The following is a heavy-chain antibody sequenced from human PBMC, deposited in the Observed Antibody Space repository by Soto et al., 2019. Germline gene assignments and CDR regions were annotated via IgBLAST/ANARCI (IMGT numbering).Heavy chain of an antibody. D-gene: IGHD3-22*01. CDR2: IYWDDDK. CDR1: GFSLSTSGVG. V-gene: IGHV2-5*02. J-gene: IGHJ2*01. Sequence: QITLKESGPTLVKPTQTLTLTCTCSGFSLSTSGVGVGWIRQPPGKALEWLALIYWDDDKRYSPSLKSRLTITKDTSKNQVVLTMTNMDPVDTATYYCARLIVVVIDWYFDLWGRGTLVTVSS. CDR3: ARLIVVVIDWYFDL.